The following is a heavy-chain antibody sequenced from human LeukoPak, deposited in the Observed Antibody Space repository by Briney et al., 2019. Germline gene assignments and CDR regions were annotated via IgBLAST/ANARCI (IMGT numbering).Heavy chain of an antibody. CDR3: VRDPSIAVAGSLNWFDS. Sequence: GGSLRLSCAASGFSFSSYWLHWVRQAPGKGLVWVSRITSDGSSTSYADSVKGRFTISRDKAKNTPYLQMNSLRAEDTAVYYCVRDPSIAVAGSLNWFDSWGKGTLVTVSS. CDR2: ITSDGSST. CDR1: GFSFSSYW. V-gene: IGHV3-74*01. J-gene: IGHJ5*01. D-gene: IGHD6-19*01.